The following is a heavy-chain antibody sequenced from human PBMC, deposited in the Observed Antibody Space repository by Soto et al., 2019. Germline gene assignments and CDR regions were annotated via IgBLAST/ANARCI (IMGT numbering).Heavy chain of an antibody. CDR3: AKAIYDSGEDDY. D-gene: IGHD3-22*01. CDR1: GFSFKSYG. V-gene: IGHV3-30*18. J-gene: IGHJ4*02. CDR2: ISNDGSNR. Sequence: QVQVLESGGGVVQPGTSLRLSCVASGFSFKSYGMHWVRQAPGKGLEWVTLISNDGSNRYYEDSVKGRFTVSRDNSKNTGALQMNSHSPEEMALYYCAKAIYDSGEDDYWGQGTHVIVSS.